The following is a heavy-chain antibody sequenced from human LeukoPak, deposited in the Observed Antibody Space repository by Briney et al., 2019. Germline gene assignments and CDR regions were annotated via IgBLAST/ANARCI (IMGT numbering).Heavy chain of an antibody. CDR3: ARGRLSSYYDSSGYLFDI. D-gene: IGHD3-22*01. CDR2: INHSGST. J-gene: IGHJ3*02. V-gene: IGHV4-34*01. CDR1: GGSFSGYY. Sequence: SETLSLTCAVYGGSFSGYYWSWLRQPPGKGLEWIGEINHSGSTNYNPSLTSRVTISVDTSKNQFSLKLSSVTAADTAVYYCARGRLSSYYDSSGYLFDIWGQGTMVTVSS.